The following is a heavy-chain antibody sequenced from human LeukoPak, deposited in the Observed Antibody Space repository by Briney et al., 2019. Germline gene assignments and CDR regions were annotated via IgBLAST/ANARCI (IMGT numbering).Heavy chain of an antibody. CDR3: VRDKSYTSSGDC. CDR1: GFTFSSYW. V-gene: IGHV3-7*01. CDR2: IKQDGSEK. J-gene: IGHJ4*02. D-gene: IGHD6-6*01. Sequence: GGSLRLSCAASGFTFSSYWMNWVRQAPGRGLEWLANIKQDGSEKHYMDSVKGRFTISRDNAKNSLYLQMTSLRAEDTAVYYCVRDKSYTSSGDCWGQGTLVTVSS.